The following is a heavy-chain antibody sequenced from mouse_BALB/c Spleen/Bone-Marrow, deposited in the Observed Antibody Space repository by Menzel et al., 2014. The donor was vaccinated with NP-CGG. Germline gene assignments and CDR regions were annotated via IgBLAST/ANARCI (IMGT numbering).Heavy chain of an antibody. J-gene: IGHJ3*01. D-gene: IGHD2-3*01. CDR2: INPDSSTI. V-gene: IGHV4-1*02. CDR1: GFDFSGFW. Sequence: EVKLQESGGGLVQPGRSLKISCAASGFDFSGFWMGWVRLAPRKGLEWIGEINPDSSTINYTPSLKDRFIISRDNAKNTLYLQMSKVRSKDTALYYCAKLGYYGGFAYWGQGTLVTVSA. CDR3: AKLGYYGGFAY.